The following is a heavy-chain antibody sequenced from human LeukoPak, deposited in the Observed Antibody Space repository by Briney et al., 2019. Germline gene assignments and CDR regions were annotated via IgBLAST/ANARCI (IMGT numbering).Heavy chain of an antibody. V-gene: IGHV3-30*18. Sequence: GGSLTLSCAASGFTFSSYGMHWVRQAPGKGLEWVAVISYDGSNKYYADSVKGRFTISRDNSKNTLYLQMNSLRAEDTAVYYCAKAEYYYGSGPGNYYMDVWGKGTTVTVSS. CDR3: AKAEYYYGSGPGNYYMDV. CDR2: ISYDGSNK. CDR1: GFTFSSYG. J-gene: IGHJ6*03. D-gene: IGHD3-10*01.